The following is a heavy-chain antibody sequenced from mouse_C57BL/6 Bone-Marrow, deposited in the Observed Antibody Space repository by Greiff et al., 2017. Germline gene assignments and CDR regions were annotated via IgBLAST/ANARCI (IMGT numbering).Heavy chain of an antibody. CDR1: GFSLTSYG. V-gene: IGHV2-2*01. J-gene: IGHJ4*01. CDR2: IWSGGST. Sequence: QVQLKQSGPGLVQPSQSLSITCTVSGFSLTSYGVHWVRQSPGKGLEWLGVIWSGGSTDYKAAFISRLSISKDNSKSQVFFKMNSLQADDTAIYYCARKGMITFNHYYAMDYWGQGTSVTVSS. CDR3: ARKGMITFNHYYAMDY. D-gene: IGHD2-4*01.